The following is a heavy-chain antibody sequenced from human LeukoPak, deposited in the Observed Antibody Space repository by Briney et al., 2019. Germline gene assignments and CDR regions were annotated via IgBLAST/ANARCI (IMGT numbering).Heavy chain of an antibody. J-gene: IGHJ4*02. D-gene: IGHD2-15*01. CDR2: ISSGGGTM. CDR3: ATKNSGSYPFDY. CDR1: GFTFSTYS. V-gene: IGHV3-23*01. Sequence: PGGSLRLSCAASGFTFSTYSMNWVRQAPGKGLEWVSVISSGGGTMYYADSVKGRFTISRDNSKNTLYLQMNSLRDDDTAVYYCATKNSGSYPFDYWGQGTLVTVSS.